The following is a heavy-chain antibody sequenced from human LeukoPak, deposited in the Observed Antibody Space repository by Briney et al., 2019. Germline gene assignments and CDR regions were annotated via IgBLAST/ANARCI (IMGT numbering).Heavy chain of an antibody. V-gene: IGHV1-8*01. D-gene: IGHD6-6*01. J-gene: IGHJ4*02. CDR3: ARESAARGFDY. CDR1: GYTFTRYD. CDR2: MNPNSGNT. Sequence: ASVKVSCKASGYTFTRYDINWVRQATGQGPEWMGWMNPNSGNTGYAQKFQGRVTMTRNTSISTAYMELSSLRSEDTAVYYCARESAARGFDYWGQGALVTVSS.